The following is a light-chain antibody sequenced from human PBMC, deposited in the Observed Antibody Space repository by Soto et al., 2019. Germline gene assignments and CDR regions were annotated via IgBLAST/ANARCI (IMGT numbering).Light chain of an antibody. CDR1: SGSVSTNYY. V-gene: IGLV8-61*01. Sequence: QTVVTQEPSFSVSPGGTVTLTCGLSSGSVSTNYYPSWYQQTPGQAPRTLIYSTNTRSSGVPDRFSGSILGNRAALTITGAQADDESDHYCVLYMGGGIRVFGGGTKVTVL. CDR2: STN. CDR3: VLYMGGGIRV. J-gene: IGLJ3*02.